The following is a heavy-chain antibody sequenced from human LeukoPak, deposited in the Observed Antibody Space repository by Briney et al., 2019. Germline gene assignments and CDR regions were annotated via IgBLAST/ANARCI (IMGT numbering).Heavy chain of an antibody. CDR3: AREPRMSMGIEY. Sequence: SETLSLTCAVYGGSLSGYYWSWIRQSPGKGLEWMGEINHGGSTNYNPSLKSRVTMSMDTSKNHFSLKLSSVTAADTAVYFCAREPRMSMGIEYWGQGTLVTVSS. CDR2: INHGGST. V-gene: IGHV4-34*01. D-gene: IGHD4/OR15-4a*01. CDR1: GGSLSGYY. J-gene: IGHJ4*02.